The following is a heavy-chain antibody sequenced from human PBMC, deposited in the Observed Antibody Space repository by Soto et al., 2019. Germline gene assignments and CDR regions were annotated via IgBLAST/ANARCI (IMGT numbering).Heavy chain of an antibody. CDR2: IYTSGST. V-gene: IGHV4-4*07. Sequence: PSETLSVTCTFSVGSISNYYWSWIRQPAGKGLEWIGRIYTSGSTNYNSSLKSRVTMSVDTSKNQFSLKLNSVTAADTAVYYCAREASGSRPFDYWGQGTMVTVSS. J-gene: IGHJ4*02. CDR1: VGSISNYY. CDR3: AREASGSRPFDY. D-gene: IGHD1-26*01.